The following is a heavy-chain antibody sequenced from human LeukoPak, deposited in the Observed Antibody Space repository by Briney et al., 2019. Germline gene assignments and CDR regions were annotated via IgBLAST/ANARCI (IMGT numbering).Heavy chain of an antibody. CDR2: IIPIFGTA. CDR1: GGTFSSYA. V-gene: IGHV1-69*06. Sequence: GASVKVSCKASGGTFSSYAISWVRQAPGQGLEWMGGIIPIFGTANYAQKFQGRVTITADKSTSTAYMELSSLRSEDTAVYYCAGGSDGGSPSYWGQGTLVTVSS. D-gene: IGHD2-15*01. CDR3: AGGSDGGSPSY. J-gene: IGHJ4*02.